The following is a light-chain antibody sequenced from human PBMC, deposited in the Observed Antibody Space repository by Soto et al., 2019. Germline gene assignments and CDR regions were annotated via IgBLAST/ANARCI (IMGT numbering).Light chain of an antibody. CDR1: NIRSKS. J-gene: IGLJ1*01. Sequence: SYELTQPPSVSVAPGQTARIACGGNNIRSKSVHWYQQKPGQAPVLVVCDDSVRPSGIPERFSGSNSENTATLTISRVEAGDEADYFCQVWDSSSDHYVFGAGTKGTVL. CDR3: QVWDSSSDHYV. CDR2: DDS. V-gene: IGLV3-21*02.